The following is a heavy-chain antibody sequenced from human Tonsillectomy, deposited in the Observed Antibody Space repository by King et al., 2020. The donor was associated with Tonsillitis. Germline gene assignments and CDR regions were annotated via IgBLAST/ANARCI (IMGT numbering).Heavy chain of an antibody. CDR2: IKRKIDGGTT. V-gene: IGHV3-15*01. D-gene: IGHD3-22*01. CDR1: GFTFNNAW. J-gene: IGHJ4*02. Sequence: VQLVESGGGSVRPGGSVRLSCAASGFTFNNAWMSWVRQAPGKGLEWVGLIKRKIDGGTTDYATPVKGRFTISRDDSKNTLYLQMNSLKTEDTAVYYCSTLGYFYHSYHYRGPGTLVSVSS. CDR3: STLGYFYHSYHY.